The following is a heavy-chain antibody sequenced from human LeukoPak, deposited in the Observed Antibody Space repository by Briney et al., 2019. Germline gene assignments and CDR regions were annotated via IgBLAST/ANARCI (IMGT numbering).Heavy chain of an antibody. Sequence: SETLSLTCTVSGGSISSYYWSWIRQPPGKGLEWIGHIYYSGSTNYNPSLKSRVTISVDTSKNQFSLKLSSVTAADTAVYYCARAPYDSGGYYDYYFDYWGQGTLVTVSS. J-gene: IGHJ4*02. V-gene: IGHV4-59*08. CDR1: GGSISSYY. CDR2: IYYSGST. D-gene: IGHD3-22*01. CDR3: ARAPYDSGGYYDYYFDY.